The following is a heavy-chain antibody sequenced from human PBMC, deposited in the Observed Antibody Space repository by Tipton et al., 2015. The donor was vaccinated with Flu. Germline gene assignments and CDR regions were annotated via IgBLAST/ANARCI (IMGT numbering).Heavy chain of an antibody. Sequence: GLVKPSETLSLTCTVSGGSISTYYWSWIRQPAGKGLEWIGRIYSGGNTNYNPSLKSRVSMSVDTSKNQFSLKLRSATAADTAMYFCARDVFPSAPSYYFDFWGPGALVTVSS. CDR2: IYSGGNT. CDR3: ARDVFPSAPSYYFDF. D-gene: IGHD2/OR15-2a*01. J-gene: IGHJ4*02. V-gene: IGHV4-4*07. CDR1: GGSISTYY.